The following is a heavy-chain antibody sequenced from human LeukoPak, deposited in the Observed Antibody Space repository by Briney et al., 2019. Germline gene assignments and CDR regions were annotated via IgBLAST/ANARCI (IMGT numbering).Heavy chain of an antibody. CDR2: INHSGST. Sequence: SETLSLTCAVYGGSFSGYYWSWIRQPPGKGLEWIGEINHSGSTNYNPSLKSRVTISVDTSKNQFSLKLSSVTAADTAVYYCARADSSGYSVVVYFDYWGQGTLVTVSS. J-gene: IGHJ4*02. V-gene: IGHV4-34*01. CDR1: GGSFSGYY. D-gene: IGHD3-22*01. CDR3: ARADSSGYSVVVYFDY.